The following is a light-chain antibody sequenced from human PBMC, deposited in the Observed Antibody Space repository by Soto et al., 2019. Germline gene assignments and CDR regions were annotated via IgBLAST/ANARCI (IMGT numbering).Light chain of an antibody. Sequence: DIQMIQSPSTLSASVGDRVTITCRASQSISSWLAWYQQKPGRAPKLLIYDASNLEAGVPSRFRGSGSGTDFTFTISRLQPEDIATYYCQQYENLPTFGQGTRLEIK. CDR3: QQYENLPT. J-gene: IGKJ5*01. V-gene: IGKV1-33*01. CDR1: QSISSW. CDR2: DAS.